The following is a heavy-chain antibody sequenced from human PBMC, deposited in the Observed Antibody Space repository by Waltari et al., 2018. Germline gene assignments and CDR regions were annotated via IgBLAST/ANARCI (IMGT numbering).Heavy chain of an antibody. J-gene: IGHJ4*02. D-gene: IGHD2-15*01. V-gene: IGHV4-4*02. Sequence: QLQLEQLRPGLVKPSDTLSLICAVSGDSMGDSDLWNWVRQSPGKGLEWIGQVHRRGGTNYNPSFASRVTVSVDTSTGHFSLKVTSATAADTAVYYCARDRGRGLYLDSWGQGILVTVSP. CDR2: VHRRGGT. CDR3: ARDRGRGLYLDS. CDR1: GDSMGDSDL.